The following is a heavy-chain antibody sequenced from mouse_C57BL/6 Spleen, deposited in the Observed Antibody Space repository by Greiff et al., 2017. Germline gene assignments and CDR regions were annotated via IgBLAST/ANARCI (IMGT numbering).Heavy chain of an antibody. CDR3: ARWVDSDYYGSSYYFDY. CDR2: INPNYGTT. D-gene: IGHD1-1*01. J-gene: IGHJ2*01. V-gene: IGHV1-39*01. Sequence: EVKLQESGPELVKPGASVKISCKASGYSFTDYNMNWVKQSNGKSLEWIGVINPNYGTTSYNQKFKGKATLTVDQSSSTAYMQLNSLTSEDSAVYYCARWVDSDYYGSSYYFDYWGQGTTLTVSS. CDR1: GYSFTDYN.